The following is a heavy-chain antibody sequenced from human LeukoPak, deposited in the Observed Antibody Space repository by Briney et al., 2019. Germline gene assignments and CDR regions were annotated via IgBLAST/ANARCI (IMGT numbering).Heavy chain of an antibody. CDR1: GYTFTSYD. D-gene: IGHD2-2*02. J-gene: IGHJ4*02. V-gene: IGHV1-8*01. CDR3: ARDRRTSPPYCSSTSCYTTGRTFDY. CDR2: MNSNSGNT. Sequence: GASVKVSCKASGYTFTSYDINWVRQATGQGLEWMGWMNSNSGNTGYAQKFQGRVTMTRNTSISTAYMELSSLRSEDAAVYYCARDRRTSPPYCSSTSCYTTGRTFDYWGQGTLVTVSS.